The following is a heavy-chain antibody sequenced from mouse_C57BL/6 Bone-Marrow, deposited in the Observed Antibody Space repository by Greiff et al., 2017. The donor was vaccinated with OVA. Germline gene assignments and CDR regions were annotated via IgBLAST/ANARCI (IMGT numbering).Heavy chain of an antibody. CDR1: GFNIKDYY. Sequence: EVQLQQSGAELVRPGASVKLSCTASGFNIKDYYMHWVKQRPEQGLEWIGRLDPADGDTEYAPKFQGKATMTAATSSNTAYLQLSSLTSEDTAVYYCTTEDGYGWYFDVWGTGTTVTVSS. CDR3: TTEDGYGWYFDV. D-gene: IGHD2-2*01. V-gene: IGHV14-1*01. J-gene: IGHJ1*03. CDR2: LDPADGDT.